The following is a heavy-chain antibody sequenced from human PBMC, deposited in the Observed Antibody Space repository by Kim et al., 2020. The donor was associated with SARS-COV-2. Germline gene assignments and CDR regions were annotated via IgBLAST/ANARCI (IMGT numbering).Heavy chain of an antibody. Sequence: SETLSLTCTVSGGSISDYYWSWIRQPPGKGLEWIGYIYYSGSTNYNPSLKSRVTISLDTSKNQFSLKLSSVTAADTAVYYCARDIGWLQFQHWFDPWGQGTLVTVSS. V-gene: IGHV4-59*01. CDR2: IYYSGST. CDR3: ARDIGWLQFQHWFDP. D-gene: IGHD5-12*01. CDR1: GGSISDYY. J-gene: IGHJ5*02.